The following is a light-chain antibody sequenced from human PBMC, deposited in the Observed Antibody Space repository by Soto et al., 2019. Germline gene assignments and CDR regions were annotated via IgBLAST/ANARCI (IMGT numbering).Light chain of an antibody. CDR1: QSVSMY. J-gene: IGKJ4*01. CDR3: QQRSSWPLT. V-gene: IGKV3-11*01. CDR2: DAP. Sequence: IVLTQAPSTLSLSKGERPTLSCMASQSVSMYLAWYQQKPGQAPRLLIHDAPNRATGIPARFSGSGSGTDFTLTISSLEHEDCAVYYCQQRSSWPLTFGGGTKVDIK.